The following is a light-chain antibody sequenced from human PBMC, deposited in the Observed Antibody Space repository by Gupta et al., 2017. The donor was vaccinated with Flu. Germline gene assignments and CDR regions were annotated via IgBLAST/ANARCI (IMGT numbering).Light chain of an antibody. Sequence: IQMTQSLSSLRACVGDRVTITCRASHGISTYLNWYQKKAGKAPKLLIYAGSILQSGVPSRFSGSGSGADFSLTISSIQPEDFATYYCQQNYSAPRVFGGGTKVEIK. CDR1: HGISTY. CDR2: AGS. J-gene: IGKJ4*01. V-gene: IGKV1-39*01. CDR3: QQNYSAPRV.